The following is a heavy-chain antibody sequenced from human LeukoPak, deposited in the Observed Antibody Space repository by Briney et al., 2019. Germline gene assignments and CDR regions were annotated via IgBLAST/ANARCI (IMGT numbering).Heavy chain of an antibody. CDR3: ARGSRGSFWSGYYGAFDI. V-gene: IGHV4-4*07. CDR2: IYTSGST. Sequence: SETLSLTCTVSGGSISSYYWSWIRQPAGKGLEWIGRIYTSGSTNYNPSLKSRVTISVDTSKNQFSLKLSSVSAADTAVYYCARGSRGSFWSGYYGAFDIWGQGTMVTVSS. D-gene: IGHD3-3*01. J-gene: IGHJ3*02. CDR1: GGSISSYY.